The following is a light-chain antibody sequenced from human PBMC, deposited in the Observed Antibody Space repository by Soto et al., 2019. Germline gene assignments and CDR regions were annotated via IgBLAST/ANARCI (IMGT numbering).Light chain of an antibody. CDR2: ANI. J-gene: IGLJ1*01. CDR1: CSNIGAGYD. CDR3: QSYDSSPSGYV. V-gene: IGLV1-40*01. Sequence: QSVLTQPPSVSGAPGQRVTISCTGSCSNIGAGYDVHWYQQLPGTAPKLLIFANINRPSGVPDRFSGSKSGTSASLAITGLRAEDEADYYCQSYDSSPSGYVFGTGTKLTVL.